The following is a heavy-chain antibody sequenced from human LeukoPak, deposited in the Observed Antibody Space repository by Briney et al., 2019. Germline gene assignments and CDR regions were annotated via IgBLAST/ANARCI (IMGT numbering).Heavy chain of an antibody. V-gene: IGHV3-23*01. CDR3: AKRGYSYGPAHYYFDY. Sequence: GGSLRLSCAASGFTFSSYAMSWVRQAPRKGLEWGSAISGSGGSTYYADSVKGRFTISRDNSKNTLYLQMNSLRAEDTAVYYCAKRGYSYGPAHYYFDYWGQGTLVTVSS. CDR2: ISGSGGST. J-gene: IGHJ4*02. D-gene: IGHD5-18*01. CDR1: GFTFSSYA.